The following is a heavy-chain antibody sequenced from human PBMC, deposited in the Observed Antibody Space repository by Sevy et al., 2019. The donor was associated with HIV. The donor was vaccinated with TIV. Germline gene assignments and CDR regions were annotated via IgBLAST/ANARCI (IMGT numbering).Heavy chain of an antibody. Sequence: ASVKVSCKTSGYTFDNFDITWVRQAPGQGLESMGWISRHNYKTTSAQRLQDRVTLTTDTSTTTAYLELRNLRPDDPXXXSXXXXXGXXXXNGPYFDSWGQGTQVTVSS. CDR1: GYTFDNFD. J-gene: IGHJ4*02. CDR3: XXXXGXXXXNGPYFDS. V-gene: IGHV1-18*04. D-gene: IGHD1-1*01. CDR2: ISRHNYKT.